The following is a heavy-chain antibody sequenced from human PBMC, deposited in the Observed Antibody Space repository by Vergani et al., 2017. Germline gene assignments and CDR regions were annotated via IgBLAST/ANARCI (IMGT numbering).Heavy chain of an antibody. J-gene: IGHJ6*02. CDR2: IVVGSGNT. Sequence: QMQLVQSGPEVKKPGTSVKVSCKASGFTFTSSAMQWVRQARGQRLEWIGWIVVGSGNTNYAQKFQERVTITRDMSTSTAYMELSSLRSEDTAVYYCARDAGIAVAGTYYYYGMDVWGQGTTVTVSS. CDR1: GFTFTSSA. CDR3: ARDAGIAVAGTYYYYGMDV. D-gene: IGHD6-19*01. V-gene: IGHV1-58*02.